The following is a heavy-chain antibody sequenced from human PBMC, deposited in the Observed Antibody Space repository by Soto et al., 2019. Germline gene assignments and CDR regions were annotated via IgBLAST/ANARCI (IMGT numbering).Heavy chain of an antibody. J-gene: IGHJ3*02. Sequence: PGWSLRLSCAASGFTFSSYGMHWVRQAPGKGLEWVSAISGSGGSTYYADSVKVRFTISRDNSKNTLYLQMNSLRAEDTAVYYCAKAGYSYGYGTTIPTGGFDIWGQGTMVTVSS. CDR2: ISGSGGST. V-gene: IGHV3-23*01. D-gene: IGHD5-18*01. CDR3: AKAGYSYGYGTTIPTGGFDI. CDR1: GFTFSSYG.